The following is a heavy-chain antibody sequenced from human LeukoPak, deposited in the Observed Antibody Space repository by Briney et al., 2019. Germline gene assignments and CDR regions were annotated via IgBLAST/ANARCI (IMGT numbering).Heavy chain of an antibody. CDR3: ARASMGGRDYHLDS. J-gene: IGHJ4*02. CDR1: GFTFSTYW. Sequence: GGSLRLSCAASGFTFSTYWMTWVRQVPGKGLEWVANIKTDGSQTYYLDPVKGRFTISRDNAKNFLSLQLGSLRADDTGVYYCARASMGGRDYHLDSWGQGTLVTVSS. D-gene: IGHD4/OR15-4a*01. CDR2: IKTDGSQT. V-gene: IGHV3-7*01.